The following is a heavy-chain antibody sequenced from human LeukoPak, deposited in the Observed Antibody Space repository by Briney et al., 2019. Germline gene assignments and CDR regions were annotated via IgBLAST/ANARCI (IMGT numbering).Heavy chain of an antibody. D-gene: IGHD2-2*01. V-gene: IGHV4-61*05. CDR2: IYYSGST. CDR1: GGSITTRSYY. CDR3: ARLLVVPAGPLYYYGMDV. J-gene: IGHJ6*02. Sequence: SETLSLTCTVSGGSITTRSYYWSWIRRPPGKGLEWIGYIYYSGSTKYNPSLNSRVTTSVDTSKNQFSLKLSSVTAVDTAVYYCARLLVVPAGPLYYYGMDVWGQGTTVTVSS.